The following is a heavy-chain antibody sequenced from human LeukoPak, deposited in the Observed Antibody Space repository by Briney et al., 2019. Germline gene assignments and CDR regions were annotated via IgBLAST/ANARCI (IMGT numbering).Heavy chain of an antibody. CDR2: IYYSGST. J-gene: IGHJ4*02. D-gene: IGHD2-2*01. CDR3: AAQPLVPAAPPPSY. CDR1: GGSISSYY. V-gene: IGHV4-59*01. Sequence: SETLSLTCTVSGGSISSYYWSRIRQPPGKGLEWIGYIYYSGSTNYNPSLKSRVTISVDTSKNQFSLKLSSVTAADTAVYYCAAQPLVPAAPPPSYWGQGTLVTVSS.